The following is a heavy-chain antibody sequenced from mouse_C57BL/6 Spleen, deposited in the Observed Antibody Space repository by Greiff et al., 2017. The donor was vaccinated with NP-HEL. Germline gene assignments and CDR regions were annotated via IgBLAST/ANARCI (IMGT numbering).Heavy chain of an antibody. CDR1: GFTFSDYG. CDR3: ARGDYVYAMDY. D-gene: IGHD2-4*01. Sequence: DVKLVESGGGLVKPGGSLKLSCAASGFTFSDYGMHWVRQAPEKGLEWVAYISSGSSTIYYADTVKGRFTISRDNATNTLFLQMTSLRSEDTAMYYCARGDYVYAMDYWGQGTSVTVSS. J-gene: IGHJ4*01. CDR2: ISSGSSTI. V-gene: IGHV5-17*01.